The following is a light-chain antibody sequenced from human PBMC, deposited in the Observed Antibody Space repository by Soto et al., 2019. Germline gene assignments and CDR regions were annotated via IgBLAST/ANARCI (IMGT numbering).Light chain of an antibody. V-gene: IGLV2-8*01. Sequence: QSALTQPPSASGSPGQSVTISCTGTSRDVGGYNYVSWYQQHPGKAPKLMIFEVTQRPSGVPDRFSGSKSGNTASLTVSGLQAEDEADYYCSSYAGSNIVFGGGTKVTVL. J-gene: IGLJ2*01. CDR2: EVT. CDR3: SSYAGSNIV. CDR1: SRDVGGYNY.